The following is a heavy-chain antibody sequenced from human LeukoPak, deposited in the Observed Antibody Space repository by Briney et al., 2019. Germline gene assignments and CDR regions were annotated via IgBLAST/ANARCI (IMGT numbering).Heavy chain of an antibody. CDR2: IYTSGST. CDR3: ARGDLAAAGYFDY. D-gene: IGHD6-13*01. CDR1: GGSISRGSYY. J-gene: IGHJ4*02. Sequence: PSQTLSLTCTVSGGSISRGSYYWRWLRQPAGKGVEWIGRIYTSGSTNYSPSLKSRVTIAEETSKNQFSLKLSSVTAADTAVYYCARGDLAAAGYFDYWGQGTLVTVSS. V-gene: IGHV4-61*02.